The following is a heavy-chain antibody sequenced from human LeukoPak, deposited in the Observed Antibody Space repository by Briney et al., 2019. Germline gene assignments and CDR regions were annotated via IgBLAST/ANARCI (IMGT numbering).Heavy chain of an antibody. CDR2: ISNDGNNK. D-gene: IGHD2-21*01. V-gene: IGHV3-30-3*01. CDR1: GFAFSSYA. Sequence: PGRSLRLSCAASGFAFSSYAMHWVRQAPGKGLEWVAVISNDGNNKYHADSVKGRFTISRDNSKNTLYLQMNSLRAEDTAVYYCANLAVWGQRPPILPDTTIASADYWGQGTLVTVSS. CDR3: ANLAVWGQRPPILPDTTIASADY. J-gene: IGHJ4*02.